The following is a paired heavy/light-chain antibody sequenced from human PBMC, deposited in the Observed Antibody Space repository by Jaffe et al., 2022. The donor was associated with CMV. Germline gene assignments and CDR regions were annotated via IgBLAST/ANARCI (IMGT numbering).Heavy chain of an antibody. Sequence: QVQLQESGPGLVKPSQTLSLTCTVSGDSISSVGYYWGWIRQHPGRGLEWIGHIYHSGSTYYNPSLQNRVTISVDTSKNHFSLRLTTVTAADTAVYYCARCHDTAGYAPNYWGQGTLVTVSS. D-gene: IGHD3-16*01. CDR2: IYHSGST. J-gene: IGHJ4*02. V-gene: IGHV4-31*03. CDR3: ARCHDTAGYAPNY. CDR1: GDSISSVGYY.
Light chain of an antibody. CDR3: QQYNSNPFT. CDR2: KAS. J-gene: IGKJ2*01. V-gene: IGKV1-5*03. Sequence: DIQMTQSPSTLSASVGDRVTITCRASQTMSDWLAWYQLKPGKAPKLLIYKASNLVSGVPSRFTGSGSGTEFTLTISGLQPDDFATYSCQQYNSNPFTFGQGTKLEIK. CDR1: QTMSDW.